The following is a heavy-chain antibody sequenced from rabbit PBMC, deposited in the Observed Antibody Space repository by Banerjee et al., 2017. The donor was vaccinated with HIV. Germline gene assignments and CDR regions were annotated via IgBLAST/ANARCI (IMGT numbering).Heavy chain of an antibody. Sequence: QEQLVESRGDLVEPGGSLTLSCKASGFDFSSYGVSWVRQAPGKGLELIACIYTSSGSSWYASWVNGRFTISRSTSLNTVDLKMTSLTAADTATYFCARAYGYAGYAYATYYFNLWGPGPWSPS. CDR1: GFDFSSYGV. J-gene: IGHJ4*01. CDR3: ARAYGYAGYAYATYYFNL. V-gene: IGHV1S43*01. D-gene: IGHD6-1*01. CDR2: IYTSSGSS.